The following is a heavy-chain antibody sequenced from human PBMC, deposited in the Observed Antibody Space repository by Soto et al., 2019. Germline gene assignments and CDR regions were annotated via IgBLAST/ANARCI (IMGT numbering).Heavy chain of an antibody. CDR2: ISWNSGSI. CDR1: GFTFDDYA. V-gene: IGHV3-9*01. CDR3: AKAGGMVRGVKYYYMDV. D-gene: IGHD3-10*01. J-gene: IGHJ6*03. Sequence: GGSLRLSCAASGFTFDDYAMHWVRQAPGKGLEWVSGISWNSGSIGYADSVKGRFTISRDNAKNSLYLQMNSLRAEDTALYYCAKAGGMVRGVKYYYMDVWGKGTTVTVSS.